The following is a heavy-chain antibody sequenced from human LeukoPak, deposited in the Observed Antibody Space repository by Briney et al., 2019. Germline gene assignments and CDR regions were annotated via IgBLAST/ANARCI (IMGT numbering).Heavy chain of an antibody. CDR1: GGSISSYY. CDR3: ARGGYDFWSGYLSDYYYGMDV. D-gene: IGHD3-3*01. CDR2: IYYSGST. J-gene: IGHJ6*02. V-gene: IGHV4-59*01. Sequence: SETLSLTCTVSGGSISSYYWSWIRQPPGKGLEWIGYIYYSGSTNYNPSLKSRVTISVDTSKNQFSLKLSSVTAADTAVYYCARGGYDFWSGYLSDYYYGMDVWGQGTTVTVSS.